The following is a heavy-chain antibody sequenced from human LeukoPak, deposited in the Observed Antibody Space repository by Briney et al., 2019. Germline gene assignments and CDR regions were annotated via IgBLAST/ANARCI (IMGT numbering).Heavy chain of an antibody. CDR2: ISGSGGST. V-gene: IGHV3-23*01. CDR1: GFTFSSYA. CDR3: AKSEGLRYFDWSRGYYFDY. D-gene: IGHD3-9*01. J-gene: IGHJ4*02. Sequence: GGSLRLSCAASGFTFSSYAMSWVRQAPGKGLEWVSAISGSGGSTYYADSVKGRFTISRDNSKNTPYLQMNSLRAEDTAVYYCAKSEGLRYFDWSRGYYFDYWGQGTLVTVSS.